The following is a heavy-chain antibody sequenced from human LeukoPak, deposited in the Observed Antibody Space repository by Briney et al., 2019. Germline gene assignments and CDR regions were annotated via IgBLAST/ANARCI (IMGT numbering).Heavy chain of an antibody. J-gene: IGHJ1*01. CDR1: GFTFSSYA. V-gene: IGHV3-23*01. CDR2: IRGSGGGT. CDR3: SRDPNGDYVGAFEFQR. Sequence: GGSLRLSCAVSGFTFSSYAMTWVRQAPGRGLEWVSSIRGSGGGTDYADSVRGRLTISRDNSKNTLYLQMNSLRAEDTAIYYCSRDPNGDYVGAFEFQRWGQGTLVTVSS. D-gene: IGHD4-17*01.